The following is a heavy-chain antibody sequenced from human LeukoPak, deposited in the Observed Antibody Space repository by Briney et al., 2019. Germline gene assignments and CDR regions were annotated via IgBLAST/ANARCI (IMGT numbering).Heavy chain of an antibody. D-gene: IGHD5-18*01. CDR3: AAVDVDTAFP. CDR2: ISGSGGST. J-gene: IGHJ5*02. Sequence: GGSLRRSCAASGLTFSTYGMSWVRQAPGKGLEWVSAISGSGGSTYYADSVKGRFTISRDNSKNTLYLQMNSLRAEDTAVYYCAAVDVDTAFPWGQGTLVTVSS. CDR1: GLTFSTYG. V-gene: IGHV3-23*01.